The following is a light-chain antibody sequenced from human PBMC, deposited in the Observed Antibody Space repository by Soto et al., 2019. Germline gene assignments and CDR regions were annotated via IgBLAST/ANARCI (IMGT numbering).Light chain of an antibody. V-gene: IGLV2-23*01. CDR2: KGT. Sequence: QSVLAQPASVSGSPGQSITISCTGTSXDVGAYNSVSWYQQHPHRAPQVIIYKGTQRPSGVSKRFSGSTSGNAASLTISALQADDEADNFCCSSAPESTYVFGTGTKV. J-gene: IGLJ1*01. CDR3: CSSAPESTYV. CDR1: SXDVGAYNS.